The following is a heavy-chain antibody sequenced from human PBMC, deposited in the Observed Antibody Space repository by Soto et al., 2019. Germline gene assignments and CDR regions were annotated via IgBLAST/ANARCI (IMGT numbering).Heavy chain of an antibody. V-gene: IGHV1-69*13. CDR3: ARSETYWGDYYYYYGMDV. CDR1: GGTFSSYA. J-gene: IGHJ6*02. D-gene: IGHD7-27*01. CDR2: IIPIFGTA. Sequence: ASVKVSCKASGGTFSSYAISWVRQAPGQGLEWMGGIIPIFGTANYAQKFQGRVTITADESTSTAYMELSSLRSEDTAVYYCARSETYWGDYYYYYGMDVWGQGTTVTVSS.